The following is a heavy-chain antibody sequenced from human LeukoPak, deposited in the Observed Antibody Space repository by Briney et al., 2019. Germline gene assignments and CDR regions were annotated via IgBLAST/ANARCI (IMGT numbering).Heavy chain of an antibody. V-gene: IGHV3-11*01. CDR1: GLSFSSYW. CDR3: ARDKMATITGYYDY. J-gene: IGHJ4*02. CDR2: ISSSGGTI. Sequence: TGGSLRLSCVGSGLSFSSYWMSWFRQAPGKGLEWVSYISSSGGTIYYADSVKGRFTISRDNAKNSLYLQMNSLRAEDTAVYYCARDKMATITGYYDYWGQGTLVTVSS. D-gene: IGHD5-24*01.